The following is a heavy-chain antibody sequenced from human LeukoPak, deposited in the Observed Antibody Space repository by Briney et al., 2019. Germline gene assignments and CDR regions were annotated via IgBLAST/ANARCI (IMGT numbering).Heavy chain of an antibody. V-gene: IGHV1-18*01. D-gene: IGHD6-19*01. CDR3: ARDKGEQWLGTTNFFDY. J-gene: IGHJ4*02. CDR1: GYTFTTHG. Sequence: ASVKVSCKASGYTFTTHGISWVRQAPGQGLEWMGWISAYNGNTNYAQNLQGRVTMTTDTSTRTAYMELRSLRSDDTAVYYCARDKGEQWLGTTNFFDYWGQGTLVTVSS. CDR2: ISAYNGNT.